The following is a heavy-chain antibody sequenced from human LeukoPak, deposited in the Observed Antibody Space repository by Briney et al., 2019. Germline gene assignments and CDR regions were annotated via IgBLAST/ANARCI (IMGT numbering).Heavy chain of an antibody. CDR2: IYYSGST. CDR1: GGSISSGDYY. D-gene: IGHD4-17*01. CDR3: ARVSDGDYPFDY. V-gene: IGHV4-30-4*08. Sequence: SQTLSLTCTVSGGSISSGDYYWSWIPQPPGKGLEWIGYIYYSGSTYYNPSLKSRVTISVDTSKNQFSLKLSSVTAADTAVYYCARVSDGDYPFDYWGQGTLVTVSS. J-gene: IGHJ4*02.